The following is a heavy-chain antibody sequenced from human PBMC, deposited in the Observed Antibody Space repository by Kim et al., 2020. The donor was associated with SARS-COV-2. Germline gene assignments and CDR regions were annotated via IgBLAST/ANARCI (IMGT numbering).Heavy chain of an antibody. D-gene: IGHD4-17*01. CDR2: IRGRGRIT. Sequence: GGSLRLSCAASGFSFSDYAISWVRQTPAKGLEWVSAIRGRGRITFYADSVKGRFTISRDTSRNTVYLQMNSLRREDTAKYFCAKDTGGFGDYTFLSWGPG. CDR3: AKDTGGFGDYTFLS. J-gene: IGHJ5*02. CDR1: GFSFSDYA. V-gene: IGHV3-23*01.